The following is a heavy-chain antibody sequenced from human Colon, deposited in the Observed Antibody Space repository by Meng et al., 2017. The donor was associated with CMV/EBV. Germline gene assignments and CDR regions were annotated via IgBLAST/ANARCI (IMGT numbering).Heavy chain of an antibody. V-gene: IGHV1-69*12. CDR3: AARLGAATGHIEF. CDR2: IVPISVTP. Sequence: VQWVAVGAGVGKPGSSGKVPGKASGDTFSFYRINWVRQAPGQGLEWMGGIVPISVTPVYAQDFQGRVLITADESTNTVYLDLSSLRSDDTAVYYCAARLGAATGHIEFWGQGTLVTVSS. CDR1: GDTFSFYR. J-gene: IGHJ4*02. D-gene: IGHD6-13*01.